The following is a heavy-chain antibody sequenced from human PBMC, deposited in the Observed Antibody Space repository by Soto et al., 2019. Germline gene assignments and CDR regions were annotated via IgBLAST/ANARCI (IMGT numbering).Heavy chain of an antibody. CDR1: GGSISSYY. D-gene: IGHD5-12*01. CDR2: IYYSGST. V-gene: IGHV4-59*01. Sequence: QVQLQESGPGLVKPSETLSLTCTVSGGSISSYYWSWIRQPPGKGLEWIGYIYYSGSTNYNPSLKSRVTISVDTSKNQFSLKLSSVTAADTAVYYCARDSSGPWDIVATGGAFDIWGQGTMVTVSS. CDR3: ARDSSGPWDIVATGGAFDI. J-gene: IGHJ3*02.